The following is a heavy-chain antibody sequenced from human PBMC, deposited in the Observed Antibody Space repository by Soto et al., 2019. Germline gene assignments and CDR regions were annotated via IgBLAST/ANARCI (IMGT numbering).Heavy chain of an antibody. CDR2: VSANGQGI. J-gene: IGHJ4*02. Sequence: GGSLRLSCAASGFTFSSSVISRVRQAPGKGLEWVSAVSANGQGIYYADSVRGRFTISRDNSKNTVFLHMDSLSAEDTAVYYCAKDRHYPRDYFHYWGQGTLVTVSS. D-gene: IGHD3-10*01. CDR1: GFTFSSSV. CDR3: AKDRHYPRDYFHY. V-gene: IGHV3-23*01.